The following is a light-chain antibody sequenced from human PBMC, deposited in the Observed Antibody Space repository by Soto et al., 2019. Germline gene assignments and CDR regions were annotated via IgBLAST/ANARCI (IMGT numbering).Light chain of an antibody. CDR1: NIGSKN. Sequence: SYELTQPPSVSVAPEKTARITCEGDNIGSKNVHWYQQRPGLAPLMLIQYNKDRPSGIPERFSGSNSGNTATLTISRVEAGDEADYYCQVWDVSSAQVVFGGGTKLTVL. J-gene: IGLJ2*01. CDR2: YNK. V-gene: IGLV3-21*04. CDR3: QVWDVSSAQVV.